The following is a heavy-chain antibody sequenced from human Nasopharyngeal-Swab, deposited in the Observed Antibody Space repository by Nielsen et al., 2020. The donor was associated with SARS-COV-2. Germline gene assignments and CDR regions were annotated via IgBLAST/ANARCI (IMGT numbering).Heavy chain of an antibody. V-gene: IGHV7-4-1*02. J-gene: IGHJ6*04. CDR2: YNTNTGNP. Sequence: WGREAAGQRLEWMGWYNTNTGNPKYAQGFTGRFVISLGTSVCTLYLQFSSVKAEDTAVYYCAREGSYTRYYYYCMDVWGKGTTVTVSS. CDR3: AREGSYTRYYYYCMDV. D-gene: IGHD3-10*01.